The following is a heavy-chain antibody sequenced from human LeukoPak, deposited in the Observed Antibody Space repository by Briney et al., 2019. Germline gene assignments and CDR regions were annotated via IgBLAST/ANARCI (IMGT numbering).Heavy chain of an antibody. CDR3: EVWGLALDGSS. V-gene: IGHV3-7*01. J-gene: IGHJ4*02. D-gene: IGHD6-19*01. Sequence: GGSLRLSCAASGFSFSNYWMSWVRQAPGKGLEWVANIKGDGSNIFYVDSVKGRFTISRDNARNSLYLQMNSLRVEDTAVYYCEVWGLALDGSSWGQGTLVTVSS. CDR1: GFSFSNYW. CDR2: IKGDGSNI.